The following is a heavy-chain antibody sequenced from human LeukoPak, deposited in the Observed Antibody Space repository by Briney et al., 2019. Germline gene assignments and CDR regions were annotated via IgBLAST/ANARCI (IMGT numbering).Heavy chain of an antibody. CDR1: GYTFTIYG. J-gene: IGHJ4*02. Sequence: ASVTVSFKASGYTFTIYGISWVRQAPGQGLEWMGWMSAYNGNTNYAQKLQGRVAMTTDTSTSTAYMELRSLRSDATAVYYCAREGGYYGSGSYYNAFDYWGQGTLVTVSS. D-gene: IGHD3-10*01. V-gene: IGHV1-18*01. CDR2: MSAYNGNT. CDR3: AREGGYYGSGSYYNAFDY.